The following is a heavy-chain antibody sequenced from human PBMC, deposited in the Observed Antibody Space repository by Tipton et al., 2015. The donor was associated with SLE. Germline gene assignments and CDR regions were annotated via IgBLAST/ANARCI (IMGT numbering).Heavy chain of an antibody. CDR2: ISGSGGST. CDR1: GFTFSSYA. V-gene: IGHV3-23*01. CDR3: AKSRYYDFWSGYDY. Sequence: SLRLSCAASGFTFSSYAMSWVRQAPGKGLEWVSAISGSGGSTYYADSVKGRFTISRDNSKNTLYLQMNSLRAEDTAVYYCAKSRYYDFWSGYDYWGQGTLVTVSS. D-gene: IGHD3-3*01. J-gene: IGHJ4*02.